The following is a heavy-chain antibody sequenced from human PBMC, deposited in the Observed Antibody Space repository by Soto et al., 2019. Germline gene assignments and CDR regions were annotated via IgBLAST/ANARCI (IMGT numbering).Heavy chain of an antibody. CDR1: GFTFSGSA. CDR2: VRTKAYNFET. D-gene: IGHD6-19*01. CDR3: TRLSPSVRRTFHDY. V-gene: IGHV3-73*01. Sequence: QLVESGGGLVQPGGSLKLSCAASGFTFSGSAMHWVRQASGKGLEWVGRVRTKAYNFETAYAASVKGRFSISRDDSKNTAYLQMNSLKTEDTALYYCTRLSPSVRRTFHDYWGQGTLVTVSS. J-gene: IGHJ4*02.